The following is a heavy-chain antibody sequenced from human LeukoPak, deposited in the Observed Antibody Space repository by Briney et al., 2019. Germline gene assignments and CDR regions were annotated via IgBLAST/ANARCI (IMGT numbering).Heavy chain of an antibody. CDR1: GGSFSGYY. CDR2: INHSGST. J-gene: IGHJ6*02. Sequence: SETLSLTCAVYGGSFSGYYWSWIRQPPGKGLEWIGEINHSGSTNYNPSLKSRVTLSVDTSKNQYSLKLSSVTAADTAVYYCARGAIVATTKYYYYGMDVWGQGTTVTVSS. CDR3: ARGAIVATTKYYYYGMDV. V-gene: IGHV4-34*01. D-gene: IGHD5-12*01.